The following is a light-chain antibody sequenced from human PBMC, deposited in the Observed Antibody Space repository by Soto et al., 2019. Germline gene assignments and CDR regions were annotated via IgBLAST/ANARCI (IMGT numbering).Light chain of an antibody. CDR2: DAS. J-gene: IGKJ2*01. CDR3: QQYNNWPYT. CDR1: QSVSSY. V-gene: IGKV3-15*01. Sequence: EIVLTQSPATLSLSPGERATLSCRASQSVSSYLAWYQQKPGQAPRLLIYDASTRATGIPASFSGSGSGTEFTLTIRSLQSEDSAVYYCQQYNNWPYTFGQGTKLEI.